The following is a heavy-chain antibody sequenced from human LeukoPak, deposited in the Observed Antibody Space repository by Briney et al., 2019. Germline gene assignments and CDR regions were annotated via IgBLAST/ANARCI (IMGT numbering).Heavy chain of an antibody. CDR1: GGSISGYF. CDR2: IYYSGST. CDR3: ARGAYSSSDY. V-gene: IGHV4-59*08. Sequence: SETLSLTCIVSGGSISGYFWSWIRQPPGKGLEWIGFIYYSGSTNYNPSLKSRVTISVDTSKNQFSLKLSSVTAADTAVYYCARGAYSSSDYWGQGTLVTVSS. J-gene: IGHJ4*02. D-gene: IGHD6-6*01.